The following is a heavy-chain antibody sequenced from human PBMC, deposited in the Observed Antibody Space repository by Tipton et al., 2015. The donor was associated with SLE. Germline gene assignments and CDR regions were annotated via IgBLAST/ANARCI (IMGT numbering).Heavy chain of an antibody. V-gene: IGHV4-34*01. Sequence: TLSLTCAVYGGSFSGYYWSWIRQPPGKGLEWIGVIDHSGSTNYNPSLKSRVTISVDTSKNQFSLKLSSVTAADTAVYYCARGLYGYYLDYWGQGILVTVST. CDR3: ARGLYGYYLDY. CDR2: IDHSGST. D-gene: IGHD3-10*01. CDR1: GGSFSGYY. J-gene: IGHJ4*02.